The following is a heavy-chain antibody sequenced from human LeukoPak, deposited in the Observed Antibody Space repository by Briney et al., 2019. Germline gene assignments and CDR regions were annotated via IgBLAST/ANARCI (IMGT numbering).Heavy chain of an antibody. CDR2: IYHSGST. Sequence: SETLSLTCTVSGYSISSGYYWAWIRQSPGKGLEWIGSIYHSGSTYYNPSLKSRVTISVDTSKNRFSLKLSSVTAADTAVYSCARGGGYCSSTSCPGRAVAGTHYFDYWGQGTLVTVSS. CDR1: GYSISSGYY. CDR3: ARGGGYCSSTSCPGRAVAGTHYFDY. D-gene: IGHD2-2*01. J-gene: IGHJ4*02. V-gene: IGHV4-38-2*02.